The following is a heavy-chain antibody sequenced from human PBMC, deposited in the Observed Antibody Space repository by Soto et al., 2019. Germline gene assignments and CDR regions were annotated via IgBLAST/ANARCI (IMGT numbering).Heavy chain of an antibody. CDR3: AGDVFAQDDYEAIGYDFDH. V-gene: IGHV1-46*01. CDR2: IDPSGGVT. CDR1: GYTFTKFH. Sequence: QVQLIQFGAEVKKPGASVKVSCRASGYTFTKFHIHWVRQAPGQGLEWMGMIDPSGGVTRDAQRFQGRITMTSDTSTSSIYMELRGRKSVETAVYYCAGDVFAQDDYEAIGYDFDHWGPGTLVTVSS. J-gene: IGHJ4*02. D-gene: IGHD5-12*01.